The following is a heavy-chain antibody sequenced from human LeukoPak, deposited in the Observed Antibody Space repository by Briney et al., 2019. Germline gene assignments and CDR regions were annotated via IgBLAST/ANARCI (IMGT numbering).Heavy chain of an antibody. CDR3: ARRGYDILTGYFQAVWFDY. D-gene: IGHD3-9*01. V-gene: IGHV3-48*03. CDR1: GFTFSNYE. Sequence: GGSLRLSCAASGFTFSNYEVNWVRQAPGKGLEWVSYITPSGSTKYYADSVKGRFTISRDNAKNSLYLQMNSLRAEDTAVYYCARRGYDILTGYFQAVWFDYWGQGTLVTVSS. J-gene: IGHJ4*02. CDR2: ITPSGSTK.